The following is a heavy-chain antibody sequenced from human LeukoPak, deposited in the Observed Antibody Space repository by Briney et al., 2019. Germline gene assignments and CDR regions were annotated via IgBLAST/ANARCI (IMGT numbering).Heavy chain of an antibody. Sequence: ASVKVSCKASVGTFSSYAISWVRQAPGQGLEGVGRIIPIFGTANCAQKFQGRVTITTDKSTSTAYMELSSLRSEDSAVYYCAREEADSSGWYGGWFDPWGQGTLVTVSS. J-gene: IGHJ5*02. D-gene: IGHD6-19*01. V-gene: IGHV1-69*05. CDR1: VGTFSSYA. CDR2: IIPIFGTA. CDR3: AREEADSSGWYGGWFDP.